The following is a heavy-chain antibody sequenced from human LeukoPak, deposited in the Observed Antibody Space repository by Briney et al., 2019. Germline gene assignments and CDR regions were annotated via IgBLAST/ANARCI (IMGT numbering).Heavy chain of an antibody. CDR1: GFTFSSYS. V-gene: IGHV3-21*01. CDR2: ISSSSSYI. CDR3: AREAFTSLDY. J-gene: IGHJ4*02. Sequence: GGSLRLSCAASGFTFSSYSMNWVRQAPGKGLEWVSSISSSSSYIYYADSVKGRFTISRDNAKNTLYLQMNSLRVEDTAVYYCAREAFTSLDYWGQGTLVTVSS.